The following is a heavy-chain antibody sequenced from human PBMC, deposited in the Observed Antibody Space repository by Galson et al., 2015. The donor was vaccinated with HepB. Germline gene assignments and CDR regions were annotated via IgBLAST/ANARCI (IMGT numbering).Heavy chain of an antibody. CDR3: ARHGWGPSSPFDY. Sequence: QSGAEVKKPGESLRISCTGSGYRFTSYWISWVRQMPGKGLEWMGRIDPSDSYTHSSPSLQGHVTVSADKSFSTAYLQWSSLKASDTAMYYCARHGWGPSSPFDYWGQGTLVTVSS. CDR1: GYRFTSYW. J-gene: IGHJ4*02. D-gene: IGHD6-19*01. CDR2: IDPSDSYT. V-gene: IGHV5-10-1*01.